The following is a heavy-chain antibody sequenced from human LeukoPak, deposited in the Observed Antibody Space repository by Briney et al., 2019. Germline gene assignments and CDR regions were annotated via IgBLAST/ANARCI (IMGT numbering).Heavy chain of an antibody. Sequence: PGGSLRLSCAASGFTFSSYAMHWVRQAPGKGLEWVAVISYDGSNKYYADSVKGRFTISRDNSKNTLYLQMNSLRAEDTAVYYCAKENIVGEFDPWGQGTLVTVSS. D-gene: IGHD1-26*01. CDR2: ISYDGSNK. CDR1: GFTFSSYA. J-gene: IGHJ5*02. V-gene: IGHV3-30*04. CDR3: AKENIVGEFDP.